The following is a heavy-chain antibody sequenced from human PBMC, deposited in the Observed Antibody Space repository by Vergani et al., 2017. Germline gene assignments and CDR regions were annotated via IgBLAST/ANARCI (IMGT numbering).Heavy chain of an antibody. Sequence: LVESGGGLVQPGGFLRLFCAASSFSVSSHYMTWVRQAPGKGLEWVSTINIGGRTSYADSVKGRLTLTRDDSKNTLHLQMNSLRPEDTAVYYCARGMTTETTDLDGFDIWGQGTMVSVSS. J-gene: IGHJ3*02. CDR3: ARGMTTETTDLDGFDI. V-gene: IGHV3-66*02. CDR2: INIGGRT. D-gene: IGHD4-17*01. CDR1: SFSVSSHY.